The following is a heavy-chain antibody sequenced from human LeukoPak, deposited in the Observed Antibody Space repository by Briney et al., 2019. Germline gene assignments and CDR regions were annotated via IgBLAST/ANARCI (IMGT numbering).Heavy chain of an antibody. CDR3: VREVTMLRGPTTLYFWYFDL. CDR2: IHHSGKT. J-gene: IGHJ2*01. CDR1: GGSINSGDYF. D-gene: IGHD3-10*01. Sequence: KSSETLSLTCTVSGGSINSGDYFWTWIRQPPGKGLEWIGYIHHSGKTYYNPSLKSRVIISRDTSNDQFSLNLRSVTAADTAVYYCVREVTMLRGPTTLYFWYFDLWGRGTLVTVSS. V-gene: IGHV4-30-4*01.